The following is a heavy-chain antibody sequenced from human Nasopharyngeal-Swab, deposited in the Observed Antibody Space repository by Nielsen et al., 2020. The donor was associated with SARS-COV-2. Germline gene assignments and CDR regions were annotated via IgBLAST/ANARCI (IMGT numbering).Heavy chain of an antibody. Sequence: VRQMPGKGAGVGSFISSSGSIAYYADSVKGRFTISRDNANNSLYLQMNSLRADDTAVYYCVRDGALIQLWLLPHALDIWGQGTLVTVSS. CDR2: ISSSGSIA. J-gene: IGHJ3*02. V-gene: IGHV3-48*03. D-gene: IGHD5-18*01. CDR3: VRDGALIQLWLLPHALDI.